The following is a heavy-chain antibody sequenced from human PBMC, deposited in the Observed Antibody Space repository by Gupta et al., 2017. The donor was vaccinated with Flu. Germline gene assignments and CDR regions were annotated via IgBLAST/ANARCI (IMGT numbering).Heavy chain of an antibody. CDR2: ISAYNGNT. V-gene: IGHV1-18*01. J-gene: IGHJ4*02. Sequence: QVQLVQSGAEVKKPGASVKVSCKASGSTFPSFGIGWVRQAPGQGLEWMGWISAYNGNTNYAQKLQGRVTMTTDTSTSTAYMELRSLRSDDTAVYYCARALAGVGATDYWGQGTLVTVSS. D-gene: IGHD1-26*01. CDR1: GSTFPSFG. CDR3: ARALAGVGATDY.